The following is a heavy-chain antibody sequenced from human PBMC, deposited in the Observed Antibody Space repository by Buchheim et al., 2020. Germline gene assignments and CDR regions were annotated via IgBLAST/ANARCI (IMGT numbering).Heavy chain of an antibody. CDR1: GGSISSSSYY. CDR3: AREGYYYDSSGLEYGMDV. J-gene: IGHJ6*02. D-gene: IGHD3-22*01. Sequence: QLQLQESGPGLVKPSETLSLTCTVSGGSISSSSYYWGWIRQPPGKGLEWIGSIYYSGSTYYNPSLKSRVPISVDTYKNQFSLKLSSVTAADTAVYYCAREGYYYDSSGLEYGMDVWGQGTT. CDR2: IYYSGST. V-gene: IGHV4-39*07.